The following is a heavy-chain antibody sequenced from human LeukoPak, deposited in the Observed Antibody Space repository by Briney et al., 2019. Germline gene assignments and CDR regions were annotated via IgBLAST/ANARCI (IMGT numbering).Heavy chain of an antibody. D-gene: IGHD3-22*01. CDR2: IYDSGST. Sequence: SETLSLTCTVSGGSIRSSYYYWGWIRQPPGKGLEWIGSIYDSGSTYYNPSLRSRVTISVDTSKNQFSLKLNSVTAADTAVYYCARVRSSGYFFGFWAFDYWGQGTLVTVSS. J-gene: IGHJ4*02. V-gene: IGHV4-39*01. CDR1: GGSIRSSYYY. CDR3: ARVRSSGYFFGFWAFDY.